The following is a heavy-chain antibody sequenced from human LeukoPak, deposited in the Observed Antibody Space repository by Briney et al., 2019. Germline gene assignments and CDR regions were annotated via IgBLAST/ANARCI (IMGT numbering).Heavy chain of an antibody. D-gene: IGHD2-2*01. J-gene: IGHJ4*02. Sequence: SVKVSCKASGGTFSSYAISWVRQAPGQGLEWMGGIIPIFGTANYAQKFQGRVTITADKSTSTAYMELSSLRSEGTAVYYCARVLGYCSSTSCYNFDYWGQGTLVTVSS. CDR1: GGTFSSYA. CDR3: ARVLGYCSSTSCYNFDY. CDR2: IIPIFGTA. V-gene: IGHV1-69*06.